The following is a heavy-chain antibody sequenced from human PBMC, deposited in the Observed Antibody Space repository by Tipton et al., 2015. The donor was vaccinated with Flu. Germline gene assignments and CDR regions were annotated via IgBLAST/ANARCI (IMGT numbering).Heavy chain of an antibody. V-gene: IGHV3-21*01. D-gene: IGHD2-2*01. J-gene: IGHJ4*02. CDR1: GFTFSSYS. Sequence: SLRLSCAASGFTFSSYSMNWVRQAPGKGLEWVSSISSSRSYIYYADSVKGRFTISRDNAKNSLYLQMNSLRAEDTAVYYCARSVVPAAIDYWGQGTLVTVSS. CDR3: ARSVVPAAIDY. CDR2: ISSSRSYI.